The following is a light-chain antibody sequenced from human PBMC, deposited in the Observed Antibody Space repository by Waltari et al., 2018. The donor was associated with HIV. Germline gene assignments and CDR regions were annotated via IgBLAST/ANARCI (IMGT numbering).Light chain of an antibody. CDR3: SSYAGSAVV. CDR2: AVT. V-gene: IGLV2-8*01. CDR1: GNDVGGYNY. J-gene: IGLJ2*01. Sequence: QSALTQPPSASGSPGPSVTISCTGTGNDVGGYNYVSWYQLHPGKAPKLLIYAVTKRPSAFPGRFSGPKSGNTASLTVSGHQGDDEAHYYCSSYAGSAVVFGGGTKLTVL.